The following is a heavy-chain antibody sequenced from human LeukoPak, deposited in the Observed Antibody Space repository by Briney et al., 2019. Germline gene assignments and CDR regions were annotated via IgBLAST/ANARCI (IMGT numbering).Heavy chain of an antibody. CDR3: ARGPPNWGYDY. CDR2: MSPNSGDT. Sequence: SVKVSCKASGYTFTSYDFNWVRQATGQRPEWMGWMSPNSGDTGYAQKFQDRVTMTRNTSISTAYMELSSLRSDDTAVYYCARGPPNWGYDYWGPGTLVTVSS. V-gene: IGHV1-8*01. D-gene: IGHD7-27*01. J-gene: IGHJ4*02. CDR1: GYTFTSYD.